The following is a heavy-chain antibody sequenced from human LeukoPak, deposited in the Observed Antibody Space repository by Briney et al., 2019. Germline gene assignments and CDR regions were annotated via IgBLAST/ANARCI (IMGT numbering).Heavy chain of an antibody. V-gene: IGHV3-7*01. D-gene: IGHD3-16*01. CDR1: GFTFSSFW. CDR2: IKQDGSEE. J-gene: IGHJ4*02. CDR3: ARWGGNGYYFDY. Sequence: PGGSLRLSCAASGFTFSSFWMSWVRQAPGKGLEWVANIKQDGSEEYYVDSVKGRFTISRDNAKNSLYLQMNSLRAEDTAVYYCARWGGNGYYFDYRGQGTLVTVSS.